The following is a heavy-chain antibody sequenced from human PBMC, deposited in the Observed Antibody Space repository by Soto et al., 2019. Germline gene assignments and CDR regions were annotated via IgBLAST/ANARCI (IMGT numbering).Heavy chain of an antibody. V-gene: IGHV3-23*01. CDR2: ISGSGGST. Sequence: VGSLRLSCAASGCTFSSYAMSWVRQAPGKGLEWVSAISGSGGSTYYADSVKGRFTVSRDNSKNTLYLQMNSLRAEDTAVYYCANDGRPRITMIVVVISYGMDVWGQGTTVTVSS. J-gene: IGHJ6*02. CDR1: GCTFSSYA. D-gene: IGHD3-22*01. CDR3: ANDGRPRITMIVVVISYGMDV.